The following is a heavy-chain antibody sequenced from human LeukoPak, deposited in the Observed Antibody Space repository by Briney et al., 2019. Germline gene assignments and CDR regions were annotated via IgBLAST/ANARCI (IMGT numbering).Heavy chain of an antibody. J-gene: IGHJ4*02. Sequence: PSETLSLTCTVSGGSISSYYWSWIRQPPGKGLEWIGYIYYSGSTNYNPSLKSRVTISVDTSKNQFSLKLSSVTAADTAVYYCARKGDKWDRGWFYDYWGQGTLSPSPQ. V-gene: IGHV4-59*01. D-gene: IGHD1-26*01. CDR2: IYYSGST. CDR3: ARKGDKWDRGWFYDY. CDR1: GGSISSYY.